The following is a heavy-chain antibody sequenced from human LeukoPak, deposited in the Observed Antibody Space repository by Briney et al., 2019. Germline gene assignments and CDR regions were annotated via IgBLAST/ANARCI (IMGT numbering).Heavy chain of an antibody. Sequence: PGGSLRLSCVASGFTFSGFAMIWVRQGPGKGLQWVLAISGPSSHTYYADSVRGRFASSMDNSRNTLYLQMKSLTVEETAVYYCAKQVSGQWLTPDSGWGQGTLVTVSS. J-gene: IGHJ4*02. D-gene: IGHD6-19*01. CDR1: GFTFSGFA. V-gene: IGHV3-23*01. CDR2: ISGPSSHT. CDR3: AKQVSGQWLTPDSG.